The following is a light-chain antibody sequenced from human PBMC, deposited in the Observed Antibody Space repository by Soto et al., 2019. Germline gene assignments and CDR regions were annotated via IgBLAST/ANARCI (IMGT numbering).Light chain of an antibody. CDR3: QQYNNWPGT. V-gene: IGKV3-15*01. Sequence: ENVLTQSPGTLSVSPGERATLSCRASQSVSSKLAWYQQKPGQAPRLLFYGASTGATGIPARFSGSGSETEFTLSISSLQSEDFAVYYCQQYNNWPGTFGQGTKV. J-gene: IGKJ1*01. CDR1: QSVSSK. CDR2: GAS.